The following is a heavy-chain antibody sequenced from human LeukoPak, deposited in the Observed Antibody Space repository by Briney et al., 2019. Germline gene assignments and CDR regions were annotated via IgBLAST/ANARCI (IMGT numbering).Heavy chain of an antibody. V-gene: IGHV3-23*01. Sequence: SGGSLRLSCAASGFTFSSYAMSWVRQAPGKGLEWVSAISGSGGSTYYADSVKGRFTISRDNSKNTLYLQMDSLRAEDTAVYYCAKDVTWKRASAFDYWGQGTLVTVSS. D-gene: IGHD1-1*01. CDR1: GFTFSSYA. J-gene: IGHJ4*02. CDR3: AKDVTWKRASAFDY. CDR2: ISGSGGST.